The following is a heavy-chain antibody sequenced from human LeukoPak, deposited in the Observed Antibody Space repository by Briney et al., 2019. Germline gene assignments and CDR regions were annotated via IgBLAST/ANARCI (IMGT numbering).Heavy chain of an antibody. D-gene: IGHD2-2*02. V-gene: IGHV4-30-4*08. J-gene: IGHJ4*02. Sequence: SETLSLTCTVSGGSISSGDYYWSWIRQPPGEGLEWIGYIYYSGSTYYNPSLKSRVTISVDTSKNQFSLKLSSVTAADTAVYYCARGWGVGYCSSTSCYIVWDYWGQGTLVTVSS. CDR3: ARGWGVGYCSSTSCYIVWDY. CDR2: IYYSGST. CDR1: GGSISSGDYY.